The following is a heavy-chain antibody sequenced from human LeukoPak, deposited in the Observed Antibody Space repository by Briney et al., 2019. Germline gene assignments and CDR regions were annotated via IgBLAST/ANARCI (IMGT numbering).Heavy chain of an antibody. CDR3: SRSYYSSSWYYFDL. D-gene: IGHD4-11*01. V-gene: IGHV1-2*02. CDR2: INPNSGGT. J-gene: IGHJ4*02. Sequence: ASVKVSCKASGYTFTGYYMHWVRQAPGQGLEWMGWINPNSGGTNYAQKFQGRVTMTRDTSISTAYMELSRLRSDDTAVYFCSRSYYSSSWYYFDLWGQGTLVTVSS. CDR1: GYTFTGYY.